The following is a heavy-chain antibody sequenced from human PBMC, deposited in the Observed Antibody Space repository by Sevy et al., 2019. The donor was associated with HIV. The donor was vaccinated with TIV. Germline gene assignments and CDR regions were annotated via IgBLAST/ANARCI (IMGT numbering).Heavy chain of an antibody. CDR3: AKALDPSLESMLEVFFRTRKCFDF. J-gene: IGHJ3*01. CDR2: ISATGGGT. V-gene: IGHV3-23*01. Sequence: GGALRLSCAASGFTFNTHAMNWVRQAPGKGLEWVSGISATGGGTYYTDSVKGRFTVSRDNFQNTLYLQMNSLRADDTAIYYCAKALDPSLESMLEVFFRTRKCFDFWGQGTMVTVSS. D-gene: IGHD3-22*01. CDR1: GFTFNTHA.